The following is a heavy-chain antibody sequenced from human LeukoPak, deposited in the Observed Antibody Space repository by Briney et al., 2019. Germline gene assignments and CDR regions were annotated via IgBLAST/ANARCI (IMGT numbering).Heavy chain of an antibody. Sequence: GGSLRLSCAASGFTFTSYTMTWVRQAPGKGLEWVSGISDSGGSTHYADSVKGRFTISRDNSKNTLYLHMNSLRLEDTAVYWCAKTLWGLTLLSSDYWGQGTLVTVSS. CDR1: GFTFTSYT. CDR2: ISDSGGST. V-gene: IGHV3-23*01. D-gene: IGHD3-16*01. J-gene: IGHJ4*02. CDR3: AKTLWGLTLLSSDY.